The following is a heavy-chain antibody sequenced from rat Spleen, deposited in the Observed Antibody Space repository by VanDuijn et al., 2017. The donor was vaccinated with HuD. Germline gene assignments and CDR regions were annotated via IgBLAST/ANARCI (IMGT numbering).Heavy chain of an antibody. Sequence: EVQLQESGPGLVKPSQSLSLTCSVTGYSITSDYWGWIRKFPGNKMEWMGYISYSGSTSYNPSLKSRISIPRDTSKNQFFLTLNSLTTEDTATYYWASRITYVGSPYYFDYWGQGVMVTVSS. J-gene: IGHJ2*01. V-gene: IGHV3-1*01. D-gene: IGHD2-1*01. CDR2: ISYSGST. CDR1: GYSITSDY. CDR3: ASRITYVGSPYYFDY.